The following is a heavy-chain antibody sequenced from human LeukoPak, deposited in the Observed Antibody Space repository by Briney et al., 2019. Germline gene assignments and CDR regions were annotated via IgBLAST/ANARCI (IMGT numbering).Heavy chain of an antibody. CDR1: GFTFSSYA. CDR2: ISYDGSNK. V-gene: IGHV3-30-3*01. Sequence: GGSLRLSCAASGFTFSSYAMHWVHQAPGKGLEWVAVISYDGSNKYYADSVKGRFTISRDNSKNTLYLQMNSLRAEDTAVYYCARGIDGYNPAYFDYWGQGTLVTVSS. D-gene: IGHD5-24*01. J-gene: IGHJ4*02. CDR3: ARGIDGYNPAYFDY.